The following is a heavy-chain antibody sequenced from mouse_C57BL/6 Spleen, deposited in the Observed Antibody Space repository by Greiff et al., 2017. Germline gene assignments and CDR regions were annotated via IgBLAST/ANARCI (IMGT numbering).Heavy chain of an antibody. CDR3: ARGDYDLYFDV. CDR2: ISYDGSN. Sequence: EVHLVESGPGLVKPSQSLSLTCSVTGYSITSGYYWNWIRQFPGNKLEWMGYISYDGSNNYNPTLKNRISITRDTSKNQFFLKLNSVTTEDTATYYCARGDYDLYFDVWGTGTTVTVSS. V-gene: IGHV3-6*01. D-gene: IGHD2-4*01. J-gene: IGHJ1*03. CDR1: GYSITSGYY.